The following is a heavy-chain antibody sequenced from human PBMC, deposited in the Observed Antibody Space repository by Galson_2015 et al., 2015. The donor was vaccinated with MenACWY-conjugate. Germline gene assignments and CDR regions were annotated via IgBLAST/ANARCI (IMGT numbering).Heavy chain of an antibody. CDR2: IYYSGST. J-gene: IGHJ4*02. CDR1: GGSISSSSYY. CDR3: ATERAYYYDSSGYPVRAFDY. Sequence: ETLSLTCTVSGGSISSSSYYWGWIRQPPGKGLEWIGSIYYSGSTYYNPSLKSRVTISVDTSKNQFSLKLSSVTAADTAVYYCATERAYYYDSSGYPVRAFDYWGQGTLVTVSS. D-gene: IGHD3-22*01. V-gene: IGHV4-39*07.